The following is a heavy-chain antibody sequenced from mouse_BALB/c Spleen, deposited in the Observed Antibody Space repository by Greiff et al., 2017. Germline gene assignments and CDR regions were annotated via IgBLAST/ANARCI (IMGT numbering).Heavy chain of an antibody. J-gene: IGHJ3*01. CDR2: ISDCGSYT. V-gene: IGHV5-4*02. Sequence: EVQGVESGGGLVKPGGSLKLSCAASGFTFSDYYMYWVRQTPEKRLEWVATISDCGSYTYYPDSLKGRFTISRDNAKNNLYLQLSSLKSEDTAMYYCARGEVYWGQGTLVTVSA. CDR1: GFTFSDYY. CDR3: ARGEVY.